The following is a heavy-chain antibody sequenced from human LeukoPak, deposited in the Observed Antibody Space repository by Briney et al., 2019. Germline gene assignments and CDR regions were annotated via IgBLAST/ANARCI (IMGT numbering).Heavy chain of an antibody. J-gene: IGHJ5*02. CDR1: GYTFTSYG. CDR2: ISAYNGNT. CDR3: ARESNDILTGYYVPYNWFDP. Sequence: ASVKVSCKASGYTFTSYGICWVRQAPGQGLEWMGWISAYNGNTNYAQKLQGRVTMTTDTSTSTAYMELRSLRSDDTAVYYCARESNDILTGYYVPYNWFDPWGQGTLVTVSS. V-gene: IGHV1-18*01. D-gene: IGHD3-9*01.